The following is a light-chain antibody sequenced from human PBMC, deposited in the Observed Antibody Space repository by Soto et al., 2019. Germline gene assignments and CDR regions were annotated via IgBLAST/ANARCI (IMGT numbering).Light chain of an antibody. V-gene: IGLV1-51*01. CDR3: AAWDDILNGYV. CDR1: SSNIGNNF. J-gene: IGLJ1*01. Sequence: QSVLTQPPSVSAAPGQKVTISCSGSSSNIGNNFVTWYQQLPGTAPKLLIYDNNKRPSGIPDRFSGSQSGTSATLGITGLQTGDEAVYYCAAWDDILNGYVFGDGTKVTVL. CDR2: DNN.